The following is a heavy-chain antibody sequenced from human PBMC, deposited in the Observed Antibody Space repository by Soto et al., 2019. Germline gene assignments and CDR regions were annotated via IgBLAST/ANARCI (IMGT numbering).Heavy chain of an antibody. Sequence: GGSLRLSCAASGFTFSSYAMSWVRQAPGKGLEWVSAISGSGGSTYYADSVKGRFTISRDNSKNTLYLQMNSLRAEDTAVYYCARVLMVRGVIRAFDIWGQGTMVTVSS. V-gene: IGHV3-23*01. CDR3: ARVLMVRGVIRAFDI. CDR2: ISGSGGST. J-gene: IGHJ3*02. D-gene: IGHD3-10*01. CDR1: GFTFSSYA.